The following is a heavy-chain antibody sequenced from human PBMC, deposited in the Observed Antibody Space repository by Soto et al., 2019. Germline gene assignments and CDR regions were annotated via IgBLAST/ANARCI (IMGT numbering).Heavy chain of an antibody. Sequence: PGGSLRLSCAASEFTVSSNYMSWVRQAPGKGLEWVSVIYSGGSTYYADSVKGRFTISRDNSKNTVYLQMNSLRVEDTAVYYCARSSPTYRSGWKSIDSWGQGTLVTVS. CDR2: IYSGGST. CDR3: ARSSPTYRSGWKSIDS. D-gene: IGHD6-19*01. J-gene: IGHJ4*02. V-gene: IGHV3-66*01. CDR1: EFTVSSNY.